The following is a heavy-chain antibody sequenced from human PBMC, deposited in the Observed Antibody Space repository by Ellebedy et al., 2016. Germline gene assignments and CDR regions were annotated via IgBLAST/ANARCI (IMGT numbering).Heavy chain of an antibody. CDR3: ARGSYDPGNYYFDY. CDR1: GFTFSSYS. V-gene: IGHV3-21*01. CDR2: ISSSSSYI. D-gene: IGHD5-18*01. J-gene: IGHJ4*02. Sequence: GESLKISCAASGFTFSSYSMNWVRQAPGKGLEWVSSISSSSSYIYYADSVKGRFTISRDNAKNSLYLQMNSLRAEDTAVYYCARGSYDPGNYYFDYWGQGTLVTVSS.